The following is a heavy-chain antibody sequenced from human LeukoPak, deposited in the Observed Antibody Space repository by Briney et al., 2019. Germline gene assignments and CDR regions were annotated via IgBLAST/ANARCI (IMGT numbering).Heavy chain of an antibody. V-gene: IGHV3-23*01. J-gene: IGHJ4*02. D-gene: IGHD3-22*01. CDR1: GFTFSTHG. CDR2: ITGSGGST. Sequence: GGSLRLSCAASGFTFSTHGMNWVRQGPGKGLEWVSGITGSGGSTYYADSVKGRFTVSRDNSKNTVYLQMNSLRAEDTAVYYCARDLSLIALTDWGQGTLVTVSS. CDR3: ARDLSLIALTD.